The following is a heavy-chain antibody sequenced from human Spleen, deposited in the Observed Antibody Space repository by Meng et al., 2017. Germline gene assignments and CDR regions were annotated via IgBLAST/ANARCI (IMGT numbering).Heavy chain of an antibody. D-gene: IGHD3-22*01. CDR2: ISYDGSNK. J-gene: IGHJ4*02. CDR1: GFTFSSYA. CDR3: ARDRVDRAYDSSGYYVY. Sequence: GESLKISCAASGFTFSSYAMHWVRQAPGKGLEWVAVISYDGSNKYYADSVKGRFTISRDNSKNTLYLQMNSLRAEDTAVYYCARDRVDRAYDSSGYYVYWGQGTLVTVSS. V-gene: IGHV3-30*01.